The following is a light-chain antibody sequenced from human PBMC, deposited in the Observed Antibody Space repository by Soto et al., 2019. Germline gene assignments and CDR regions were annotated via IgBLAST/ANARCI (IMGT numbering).Light chain of an antibody. CDR1: SSNIGGNS. J-gene: IGLJ3*02. CDR3: ATWDDSLKGV. V-gene: IGLV1-44*01. CDR2: SND. Sequence: QPVLTQPPSASGTPGQRVTMSCSGSSSNIGGNSVSWYQQLPGTAPKLLIYSNDQRPSGVPDRFSGSKSGTSASLAISGLQSEDEADYYCATWDDSLKGVFGGGTKLTVL.